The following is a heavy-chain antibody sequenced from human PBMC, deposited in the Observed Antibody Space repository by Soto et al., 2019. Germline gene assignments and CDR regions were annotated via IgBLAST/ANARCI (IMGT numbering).Heavy chain of an antibody. D-gene: IGHD3-10*01. J-gene: IGHJ6*02. CDR3: ASHRITMVRGVPVGMDV. CDR1: GYTFTSYG. V-gene: IGHV1-18*01. CDR2: ISAYNGNT. Sequence: ASVKVSCKASGYTFTSYGISWVRQAPGQGLEWMGWISAYNGNTNYAQKLQGRVTMTTDTSTSTAYMELRSLRSDDTAVYYCASHRITMVRGVPVGMDVWGQGTMVTVSS.